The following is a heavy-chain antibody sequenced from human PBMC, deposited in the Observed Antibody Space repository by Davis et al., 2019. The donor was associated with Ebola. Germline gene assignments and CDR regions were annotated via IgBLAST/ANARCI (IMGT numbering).Heavy chain of an antibody. CDR2: IKKDGSEK. CDR1: GFTFSSYW. J-gene: IGHJ4*02. CDR3: ARGSYDN. Sequence: GASLQISCAASGFTFSSYWMSWVRQAPGKGLEWVANIKKDGSEKYSVDSVKGRFTISSDNAKNSLYLQMNSLRAEDTAVYYCARGSYDNWGQGTLVTVSS. D-gene: IGHD3-9*01. V-gene: IGHV3-7*03.